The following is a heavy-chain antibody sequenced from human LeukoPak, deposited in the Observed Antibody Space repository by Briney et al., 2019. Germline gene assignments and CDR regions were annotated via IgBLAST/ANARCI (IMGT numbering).Heavy chain of an antibody. CDR1: GGTFSSYA. J-gene: IGHJ6*02. Sequence: SVKVSCKASGGTFSSYAISWVRQAPGQGLEWMGGIIPIFGTANYAQKFQGRVTSTADESTSTAYMELSSLGSEDTAVYYCARVQKGSAPLTYDFWSPRHYYGMDVWGQGTTVTVSS. V-gene: IGHV1-69*13. CDR2: IIPIFGTA. CDR3: ARVQKGSAPLTYDFWSPRHYYGMDV. D-gene: IGHD3-3*01.